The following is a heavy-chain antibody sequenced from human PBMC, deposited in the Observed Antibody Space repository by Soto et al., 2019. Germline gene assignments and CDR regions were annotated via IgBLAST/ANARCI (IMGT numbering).Heavy chain of an antibody. J-gene: IGHJ4*02. CDR3: ATEPVESIWRIGSWGIDN. D-gene: IGHD6-13*01. CDR1: GFTFTNYV. CDR2: VWYDGRQK. V-gene: IGHV3-33*03. Sequence: QVHLVESGGGVVQPGRSLRLSCATSGFTFTNYVVHWVRQTPGKGLEWVANVWYDGRQKCYADLAKGRFTISRDNSENTVSLRMNSLRVEDTAVYYCATEPVESIWRIGSWGIDNWGQGTLVTVSS.